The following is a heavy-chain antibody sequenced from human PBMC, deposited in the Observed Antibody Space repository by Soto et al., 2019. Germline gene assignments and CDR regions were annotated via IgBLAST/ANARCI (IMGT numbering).Heavy chain of an antibody. Sequence: SETLSLTCTVSRGSISSGDYYWSWIRQPPGKGLEWIGYIYYSGSTYYNPSLKSRVTISVDTSKNQFSLKLSSVTAADTAVYYCARVRYYDFWSGYQQLNYYYYGLDVWGQGTTVTVSS. CDR1: RGSISSGDYY. CDR3: ARVRYYDFWSGYQQLNYYYYGLDV. V-gene: IGHV4-30-4*01. J-gene: IGHJ6*02. CDR2: IYYSGST. D-gene: IGHD3-3*01.